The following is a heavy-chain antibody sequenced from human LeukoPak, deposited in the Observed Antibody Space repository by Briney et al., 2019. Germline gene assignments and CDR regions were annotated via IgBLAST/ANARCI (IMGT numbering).Heavy chain of an antibody. D-gene: IGHD5/OR15-5a*01. J-gene: IGHJ4*02. CDR2: INPNSGGT. CDR3: ATARDRNSVYSSFDY. Sequence: ASVKVSCKASGYTFTDYFMHWVRQAPGQGLEWMGWINPNSGGTDYAQKFQGRVTMTRDTSITTAYMELTSLRSDDTAVYYCATARDRNSVYSSFDYWGQGTLVTVSS. CDR1: GYTFTDYF. V-gene: IGHV1-2*02.